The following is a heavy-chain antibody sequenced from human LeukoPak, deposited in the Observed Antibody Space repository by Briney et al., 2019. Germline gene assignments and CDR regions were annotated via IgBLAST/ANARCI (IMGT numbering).Heavy chain of an antibody. CDR2: ISGYSSNT. CDR3: ARATGTWGHDGFDV. V-gene: IGHV1-18*01. D-gene: IGHD3-16*01. Sequence: ASVKVSCKASGYTFSNFGMNWVRQAPGQGLEWMGWISGYSSNTNYAQRLQGRVTMTTDTSTTTAYMELRSLTSDDTAVYYCARATGTWGHDGFDVWGQGTMVTVSS. J-gene: IGHJ3*01. CDR1: GYTFSNFG.